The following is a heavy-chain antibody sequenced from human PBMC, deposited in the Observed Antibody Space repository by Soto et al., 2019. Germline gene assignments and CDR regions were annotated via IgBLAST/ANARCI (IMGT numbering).Heavy chain of an antibody. D-gene: IGHD1-26*01. CDR3: AKDRRELTGGSFDY. Sequence: EVQLVESGGGLVQPGRSLRLSCAASGFTFNDYAMHWVRHAPGKGLEWVSGISWNSGSIGYADSVKGRFTISRDNAKNSLYLQMNSLRAEDMALDYCAKDRRELTGGSFDYWGQGTLVGVAS. J-gene: IGHJ4*02. CDR1: GFTFNDYA. CDR2: ISWNSGSI. V-gene: IGHV3-9*03.